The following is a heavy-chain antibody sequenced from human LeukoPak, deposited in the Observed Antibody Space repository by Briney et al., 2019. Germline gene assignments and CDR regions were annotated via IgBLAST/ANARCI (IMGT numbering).Heavy chain of an antibody. CDR1: GGSISSDNW. Sequence: KSSETLSLTCAVSGGSISSDNWWSWVRQPPGKGLDWIGVIYYGGNTNYNPSLESRVAILVDRSKNQFSLKLSSVPAADTAVYYCAKVVDGGYYYDHWGEGTLVTVSS. D-gene: IGHD2-15*01. V-gene: IGHV4-4*02. CDR2: IYYGGNT. CDR3: AKVVDGGYYYDH. J-gene: IGHJ4*02.